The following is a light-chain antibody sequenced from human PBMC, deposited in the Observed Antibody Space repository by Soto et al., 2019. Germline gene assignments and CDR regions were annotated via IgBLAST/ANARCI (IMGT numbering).Light chain of an antibody. CDR3: XQYNNWPPVRT. Sequence: EIVMTQSPATLSVSPGERATLSCRASQSVSSNLAWYQQKPGQAPMLLIYGASTRATGIPARFSGSGSGTEFTLTISRLQSEDFAVXYXXQYNNWPPVRTFGQGTKVEIK. J-gene: IGKJ1*01. CDR2: GAS. V-gene: IGKV3-15*01. CDR1: QSVSSN.